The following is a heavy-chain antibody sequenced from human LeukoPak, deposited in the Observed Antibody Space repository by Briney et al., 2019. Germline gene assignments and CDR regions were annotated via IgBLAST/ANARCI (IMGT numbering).Heavy chain of an antibody. CDR2: ISSSSSTI. J-gene: IGHJ3*02. D-gene: IGHD3-3*01. Sequence: GGSLRLSCAASGFTFSSYSMNWVRQAPGKGLEWVSYISSSSSTIYYADSVKGRFTISRDNAKNSLYLQMNSLRAEDSAVYYCASTFGVVTRGAFDIWGQGTMVTVSS. CDR3: ASTFGVVTRGAFDI. V-gene: IGHV3-48*01. CDR1: GFTFSSYS.